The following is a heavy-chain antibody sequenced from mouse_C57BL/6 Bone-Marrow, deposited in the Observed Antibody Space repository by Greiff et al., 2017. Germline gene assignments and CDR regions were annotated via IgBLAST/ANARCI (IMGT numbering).Heavy chain of an antibody. Sequence: VKLMESGAELVKPGASVKLSCKASGYTFTEYTIHWVKQRSGQGLEWIGWFYPGSGSIKYNEKFKDKATLTADKSSSTVYMELSRLTSEDSAVYFCARHEGGLRGFAYWGQGTLVTVSA. CDR1: GYTFTEYT. J-gene: IGHJ3*01. CDR2: FYPGSGSI. V-gene: IGHV1-62-2*01. CDR3: ARHEGGLRGFAY.